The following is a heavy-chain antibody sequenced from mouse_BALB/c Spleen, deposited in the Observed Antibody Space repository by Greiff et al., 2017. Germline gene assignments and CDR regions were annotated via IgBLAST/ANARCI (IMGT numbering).Heavy chain of an antibody. J-gene: IGHJ4*01. D-gene: IGHD2-1*01. V-gene: IGHV5-12-2*01. CDR2: ISNGGGST. CDR1: GFTFSSYT. CDR3: ARLSIYYGNYYYAMDY. Sequence: DVMLVESGGGLVQPGGSLKLSCAASGFTFSSYTMSWVRQTPEKRLEWVAYISNGGGSTYYPDTVKGRFTISRDNAKNTLYLQMSSLKSEDTAMYYCARLSIYYGNYYYAMDYWGQGTSVTVSS.